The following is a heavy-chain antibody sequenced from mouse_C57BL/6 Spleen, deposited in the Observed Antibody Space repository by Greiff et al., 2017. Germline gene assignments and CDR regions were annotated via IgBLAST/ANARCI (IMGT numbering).Heavy chain of an antibody. Sequence: VQLQQSGPVLVKPGASVKMSCKASGYTFTDYYMNWVKQSHGKSLEWIGVINPYNGGTSYNQKFKGKATLTVDKSSSTAYMELNSLTSEDSAVYYCARSGDGYGDDWGPGTTLTVSS. V-gene: IGHV1-19*01. CDR3: ARSGDGYGDD. CDR1: GYTFTDYY. CDR2: INPYNGGT. D-gene: IGHD2-2*01. J-gene: IGHJ2*01.